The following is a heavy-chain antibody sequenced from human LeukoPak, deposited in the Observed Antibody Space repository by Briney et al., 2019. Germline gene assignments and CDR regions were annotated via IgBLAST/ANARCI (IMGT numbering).Heavy chain of an antibody. CDR3: ASLLSTIAARHY. J-gene: IGHJ4*02. CDR1: GGSISSYY. V-gene: IGHV4-59*08. CDR2: IYYSGST. D-gene: IGHD6-6*01. Sequence: SETLSLTCTVSGGSISSYYWSWIRQPPGKGLEWIGYIYYSGSTNYNPSLKSRLTISVDTSKDQFSLKLSSVTAADTAVYYCASLLSTIAARHYWGQGTLVTVSS.